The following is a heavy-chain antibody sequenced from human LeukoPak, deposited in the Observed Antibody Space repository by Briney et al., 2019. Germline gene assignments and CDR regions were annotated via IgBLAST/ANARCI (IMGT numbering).Heavy chain of an antibody. CDR2: ISSSGGST. J-gene: IGHJ5*02. Sequence: GGSLRLSCAASGFTFSSYAMSWVRQAPGKGLEWVSAISSSGGSTYYADSVKGRFTISRDNSKNTLYLRMNSLRAEDTAVYYCAKDGGYCSSTSCVSWGQGTLVTVSS. CDR3: AKDGGYCSSTSCVS. V-gene: IGHV3-23*01. CDR1: GFTFSSYA. D-gene: IGHD2-2*01.